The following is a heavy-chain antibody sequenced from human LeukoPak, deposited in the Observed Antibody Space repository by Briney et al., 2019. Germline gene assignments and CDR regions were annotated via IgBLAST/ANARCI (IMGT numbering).Heavy chain of an antibody. J-gene: IGHJ6*03. CDR2: ISGRDGSR. V-gene: IGHV3-23*01. CDR3: AKGHRGWELLFDGCYMDV. D-gene: IGHD1-26*01. Sequence: GGSLRLSCAASGFTFRNYAMSWVRQVPGKGLEWVSAISGRDGSRYYADSVKGRFTISRDNSKNTLSLQMNSLRAEDTAVYYRAKGHRGWELLFDGCYMDVWGKGTTVTVSS. CDR1: GFTFRNYA.